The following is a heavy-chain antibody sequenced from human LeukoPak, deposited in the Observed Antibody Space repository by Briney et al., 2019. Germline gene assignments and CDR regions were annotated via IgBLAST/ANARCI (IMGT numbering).Heavy chain of an antibody. CDR3: ARMHCSGGSCYTAYFDY. V-gene: IGHV4-31*03. CDR2: IYYSGST. D-gene: IGHD2-15*01. Sequence: SETLSLTCTVSGGSISSGGYYWSWIRQHPGKGLEWIGYIYYSGSTYYNPSLKSRVTLSVDMSKNQFSLKLSSVTAADTAVYYCARMHCSGGSCYTAYFDYWGQGTLVTVSS. J-gene: IGHJ4*02. CDR1: GGSISSGGYY.